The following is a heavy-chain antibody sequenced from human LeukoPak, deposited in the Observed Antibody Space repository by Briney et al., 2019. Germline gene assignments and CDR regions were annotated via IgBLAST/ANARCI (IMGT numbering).Heavy chain of an antibody. Sequence: SETLSLTCAVYGGSFSGYYWSWIRQPPGKGLEWIGEINHSGSTNYNPSLKSRVTISVDTSKNQFSLKLSSVTAADTAVYYCAKDRSGWQFDYWGQGTLVTVSS. J-gene: IGHJ4*02. CDR2: INHSGST. D-gene: IGHD6-19*01. V-gene: IGHV4-34*01. CDR3: AKDRSGWQFDY. CDR1: GGSFSGYY.